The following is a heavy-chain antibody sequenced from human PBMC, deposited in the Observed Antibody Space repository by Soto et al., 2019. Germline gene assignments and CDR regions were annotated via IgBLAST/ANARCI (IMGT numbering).Heavy chain of an antibody. CDR2: IIPCRGLT. D-gene: IGHD2-15*01. CDR3: ARDLSGGNPCYFDY. J-gene: IGHJ4*02. Sequence: ASVKVSCKASGGSFNTNSFMWVRQAPGQGLEWMGIIIPCRGLTGYAQKFQGRVTMTRDTSTSTVYMELSSLRSEDTAVYYCARDLSGGNPCYFDYWGQGTLVTVS. V-gene: IGHV1-46*02. CDR1: GGSFNTNS.